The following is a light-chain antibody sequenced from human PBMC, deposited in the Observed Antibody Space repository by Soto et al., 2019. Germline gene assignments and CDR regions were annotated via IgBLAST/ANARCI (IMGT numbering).Light chain of an antibody. CDR2: GAS. V-gene: IGKV1-5*01. Sequence: DIQMTKYPSTVSASVGDSVTISCRASQDIVTSSAWYQQKPGKAPKLLIFGASTLQSGFPARFRGSGSGSEFSLTISSLQPEDVAVYFCQHYTLYSCPFGQGT. CDR3: QHYTLYSCP. J-gene: IGKJ5*01. CDR1: QDIVTS.